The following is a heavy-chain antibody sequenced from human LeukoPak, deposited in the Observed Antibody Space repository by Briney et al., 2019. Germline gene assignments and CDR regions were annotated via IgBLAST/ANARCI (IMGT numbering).Heavy chain of an antibody. V-gene: IGHV3-43*02. J-gene: IGHJ4*02. CDR3: VKDILGGGSFDY. CDR1: GFTFSSYE. CDR2: ISGDGAST. Sequence: GGSLRLSCAASGFTFSSYEMNWVRQAPGKGLEWVSLISGDGASTYYTESVRGRFTISRDNSKNSLYLQMNSLRTEDTALYYCVKDILGGGSFDYWGQGTLVTVSS. D-gene: IGHD3-16*01.